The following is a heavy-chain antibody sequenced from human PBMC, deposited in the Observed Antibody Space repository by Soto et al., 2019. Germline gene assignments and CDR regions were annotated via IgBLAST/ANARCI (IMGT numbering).Heavy chain of an antibody. J-gene: IGHJ6*03. V-gene: IGHV4-59*08. CDR2: IYYSGST. Sequence: PSETLSLTCTVSGGSISSYYCSWIRQPPGKGLEWIGYIYYSGSTNYNPSLKSRVTISVDTSKNQFSLKLSSVTAADTAVYYCARRGPYYYYMDVWGKGTTVTVSS. D-gene: IGHD2-15*01. CDR3: ARRGPYYYYMDV. CDR1: GGSISSYY.